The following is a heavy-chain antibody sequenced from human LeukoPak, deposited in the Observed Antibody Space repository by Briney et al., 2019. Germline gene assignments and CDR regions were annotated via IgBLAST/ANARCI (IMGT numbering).Heavy chain of an antibody. J-gene: IGHJ4*02. D-gene: IGHD1-26*01. CDR3: ARREVGAHPFDY. Sequence: SQTLSLTCAISGDSVSSNSAAWNWIRQSPSRGLEWLGRTYYRSKWYNDYAISVRSRVTFNPDTSNNQFSLQLISVTPEDTAVYYCARREVGAHPFDYWGQGTLVTVSS. CDR1: GDSVSSNSAA. CDR2: TYYRSKWYN. V-gene: IGHV6-1*01.